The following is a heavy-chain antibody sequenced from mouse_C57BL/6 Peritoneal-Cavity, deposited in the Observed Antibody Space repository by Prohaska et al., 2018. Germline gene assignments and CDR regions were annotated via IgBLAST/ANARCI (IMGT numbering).Heavy chain of an antibody. CDR3: ARRLGRSYWYFDV. Sequence: QSHGKSLEWIGVINPNNGGTIYNQKFKCKATLTVDKSSSTAYMELRSLTSEDTAVYYCARRLGRSYWYFDVWGTGTTVTVSS. J-gene: IGHJ1*03. D-gene: IGHD4-1*01. CDR2: INPNNGGT. V-gene: IGHV1-18*01.